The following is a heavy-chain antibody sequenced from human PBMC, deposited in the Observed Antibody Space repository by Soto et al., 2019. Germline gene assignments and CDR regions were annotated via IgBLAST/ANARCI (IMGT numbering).Heavy chain of an antibody. CDR1: GGSFSGYY. V-gene: IGHV4-34*01. Sequence: PSETLSLTCAVYGGSFSGYYWSWIRQPPGKGLEWIGEINHSGSTNYNPSLKSRVTISVDTSKNQFSLKLSSVTAADTAVYYCARDRSILSRFYYYYLDVWGKGTTVTVSS. CDR2: INHSGST. CDR3: ARDRSILSRFYYYYLDV. J-gene: IGHJ6*03. D-gene: IGHD2-2*01.